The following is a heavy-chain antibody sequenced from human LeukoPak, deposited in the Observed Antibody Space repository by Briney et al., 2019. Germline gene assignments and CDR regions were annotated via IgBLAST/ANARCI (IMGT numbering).Heavy chain of an antibody. CDR3: ARSSWVQQSSDF. CDR1: GYTFTGYY. Sequence: GASVKLSCKAFGYTFTGYYMHWVRQAPGQGLEWMGWINTNTGNPTYAQGFTGRFVFSLDTSVTPTYLQISSLKAEDTAVYYCARSSWVQQSSDFWGQGTLVTVSS. CDR2: INTNTGNP. D-gene: IGHD6-13*01. V-gene: IGHV7-4-1*02. J-gene: IGHJ4*02.